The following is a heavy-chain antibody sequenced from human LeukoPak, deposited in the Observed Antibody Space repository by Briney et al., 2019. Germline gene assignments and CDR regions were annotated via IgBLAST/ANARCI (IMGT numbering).Heavy chain of an antibody. V-gene: IGHV4-30-2*01. CDR2: IYHSGST. D-gene: IGHD2-15*01. CDR3: ARALLENYYYYYMDV. J-gene: IGHJ6*03. CDR1: EGSISSGGYS. Sequence: SETLSLTCAVSEGSISSGGYSWSWIRQPPGKGLESIGYIYHSGSTYYNPSLQSRVTISVDRSKNQFSLKLSSVTAADTAVYYCARALLENYYYYYMDVWGKGTTVTVSS.